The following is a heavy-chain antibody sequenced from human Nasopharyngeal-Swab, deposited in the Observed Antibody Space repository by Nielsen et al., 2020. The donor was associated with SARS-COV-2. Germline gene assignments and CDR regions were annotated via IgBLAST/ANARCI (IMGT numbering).Heavy chain of an antibody. J-gene: IGHJ4*02. V-gene: IGHV3-23*01. CDR3: AKDRGWTYSSGWNYFDY. D-gene: IGHD6-19*01. Sequence: RASSGFTFSSYAMSWVRPAPGKGLEWVSAISGSGGSTYYADSVKGRFTISRDNSKNTLYLQMNSLRAEDTAVYYCAKDRGWTYSSGWNYFDYWGQGTLVTVSS. CDR1: GFTFSSYA. CDR2: ISGSGGST.